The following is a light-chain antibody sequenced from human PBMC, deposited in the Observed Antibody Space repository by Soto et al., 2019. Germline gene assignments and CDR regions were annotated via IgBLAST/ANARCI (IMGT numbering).Light chain of an antibody. J-gene: IGLJ3*02. V-gene: IGLV4-69*01. CDR3: QTWGTGIVV. CDR1: SGHSSYA. CDR2: LNSDGSH. Sequence: QPVLTQSPSASASLGASVKLTCTLSSGHSSYAIAWHQQQTEKGPRYLMKLNSDGSHNKGDGIPDRISGSSSGAERYLTISSLQSEDEADYYCQTWGTGIVVFGAGTKLTVL.